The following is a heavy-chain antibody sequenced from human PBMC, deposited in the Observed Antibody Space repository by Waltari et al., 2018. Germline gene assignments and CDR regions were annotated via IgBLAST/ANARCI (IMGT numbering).Heavy chain of an antibody. CDR2: IKHSGRT. CDR3: ARANTIFGVIRTWYYMDV. V-gene: IGHV4-34*01. J-gene: IGHJ6*03. Sequence: QVQLQQWGAGLLKPSETLSLTCVVSGGSFSGYYWSWIRQPPGKGLEWIGAIKHSGRTNYNPSLKSRVTISIDTSKIQFSLKLRSVTVADTAVYYCARANTIFGVIRTWYYMDVWGKGTPVTVSS. CDR1: GGSFSGYY. D-gene: IGHD3-3*01.